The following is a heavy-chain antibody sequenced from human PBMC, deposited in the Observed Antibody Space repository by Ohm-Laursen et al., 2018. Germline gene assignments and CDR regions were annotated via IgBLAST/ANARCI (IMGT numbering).Heavy chain of an antibody. V-gene: IGHV3-7*01. CDR1: GFTFSDYW. J-gene: IGHJ4*02. D-gene: IGHD7-27*01. CDR2: IKQDGSEK. CDR3: ARGSETPWGLYFDH. Sequence: SLRLSCTASGFTFSDYWMSWVRQAPGKGLEWVANIKQDGSEKYFLDSVKGRFTFSRDNAKNSVSLQMNSLRGEDTAVYYCARGSETPWGLYFDHGGQGALVTVSS.